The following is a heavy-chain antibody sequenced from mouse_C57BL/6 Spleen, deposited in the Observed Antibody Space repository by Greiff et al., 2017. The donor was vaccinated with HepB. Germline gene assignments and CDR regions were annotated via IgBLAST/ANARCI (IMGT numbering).Heavy chain of an antibody. J-gene: IGHJ3*01. CDR2: ISDGGSYT. Sequence: EVKLVESGGGLVKPGGSLKLSCAASGFTFSSYAMSWVRQTPEKRLEWVATISDGGSYTYYPDNVKGRFTISRDNAKNNLYLQMSHLKSEDTAMYYCARDEGLRYAAYWGQGTLVTVSA. CDR1: GFTFSSYA. D-gene: IGHD1-1*01. V-gene: IGHV5-4*01. CDR3: ARDEGLRYAAY.